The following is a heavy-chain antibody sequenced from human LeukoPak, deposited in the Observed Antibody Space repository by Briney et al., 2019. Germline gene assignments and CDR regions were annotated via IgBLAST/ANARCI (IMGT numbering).Heavy chain of an antibody. J-gene: IGHJ4*02. V-gene: IGHV5-51*01. CDR1: GYSFISYW. Sequence: GESLKISCQGSGYSFISYWIGWVRQMPGKGLEWMGIIYPGDSDTRYSPSFQGQVTISADKSISTAYLQWSSLKASDTAMYYCARLSYPNVDTAMVDYWGQGTLVTVSS. CDR2: IYPGDSDT. CDR3: ARLSYPNVDTAMVDY. D-gene: IGHD5-18*01.